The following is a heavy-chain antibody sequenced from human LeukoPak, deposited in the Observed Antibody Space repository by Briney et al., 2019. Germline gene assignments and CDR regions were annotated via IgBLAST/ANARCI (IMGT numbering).Heavy chain of an antibody. V-gene: IGHV1-18*04. J-gene: IGHJ4*02. D-gene: IGHD3-9*01. CDR2: IIAYNGNT. CDR3: ARDGVDILTGSPSSY. Sequence: ASVRVSCKASGYTFTSYGTSWVRQAPGQGLEWMGWIIAYNGNTNYSQKLQGRGTITTDTSTSTAYTELRSLRSDDTAVYYCARDGVDILTGSPSSYWGQGTLVTVSS. CDR1: GYTFTSYG.